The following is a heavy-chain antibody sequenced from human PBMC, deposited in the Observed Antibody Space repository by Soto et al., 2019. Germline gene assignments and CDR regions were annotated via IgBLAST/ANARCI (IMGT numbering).Heavy chain of an antibody. J-gene: IGHJ5*02. CDR3: ARSIDP. CDR2: IFYDGYT. CDR1: GDSISGSPYF. Sequence: PSETLSLTCTVSGDSISGSPYFWGWIRQPPGKRLEWIGSIFYDGYTLYTPSLKSRVTISVDTSKNQFSLKLTSVAAADTAIYYCARSIDPWGQGTLVTVSS. V-gene: IGHV4-39*01.